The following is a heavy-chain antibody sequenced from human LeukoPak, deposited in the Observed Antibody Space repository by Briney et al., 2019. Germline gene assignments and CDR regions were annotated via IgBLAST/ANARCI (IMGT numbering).Heavy chain of an antibody. CDR1: GYSISSGYY. J-gene: IGHJ4*02. D-gene: IGHD1-26*01. CDR3: ARVRQWELLTFDY. V-gene: IGHV4-38-2*02. Sequence: SETLSLTCTVSGYSISSGYYWGWIRQPPGKGLEWIGSIYHSGSTYYNPSLKSRVTISVDTSKNQFSLKLSSVTAADTAVYYCARVRQWELLTFDYWGQGTLVTVSS. CDR2: IYHSGST.